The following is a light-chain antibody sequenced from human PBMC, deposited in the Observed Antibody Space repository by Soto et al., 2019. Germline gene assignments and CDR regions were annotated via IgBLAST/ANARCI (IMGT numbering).Light chain of an antibody. CDR3: QQYADSPLT. CDR2: GAS. J-gene: IGKJ4*01. CDR1: EPIRNTY. V-gene: IGKV3-20*01. Sequence: IVLTQSPDTLSLSPGERATLSCRTSEPIRNTYVAWYQQQPGQAPRLLIYGASSRAIGIADRFSGSGSGTDFTLTISRLEPEDFALYYCQQYADSPLTFGGGTKVDIK.